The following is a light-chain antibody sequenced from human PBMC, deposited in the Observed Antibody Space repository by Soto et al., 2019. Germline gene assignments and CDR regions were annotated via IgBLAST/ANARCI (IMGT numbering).Light chain of an antibody. CDR2: GAS. J-gene: IGKJ1*01. Sequence: EFVMTQSPATLSVSPGERATLSFSASQSVSSSYLAWYQQKPGQAPRLLIYGASSRATGIPDRFSGSGSGTDFTLTISRLEPEDFAVYYCQQYGSSSWTFGQGTKVDIK. CDR1: QSVSSSY. V-gene: IGKV3-20*01. CDR3: QQYGSSSWT.